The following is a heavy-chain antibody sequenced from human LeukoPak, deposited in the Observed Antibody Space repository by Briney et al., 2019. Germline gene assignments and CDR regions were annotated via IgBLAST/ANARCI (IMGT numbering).Heavy chain of an antibody. V-gene: IGHV3-23*01. J-gene: IGHJ4*02. CDR1: GFTVSSNY. CDR3: AKAVVTAPPPPDY. D-gene: IGHD2-21*02. CDR2: ISGSGGST. Sequence: GGSLRLSCAASGFTVSSNYMSWVRQAPGKGLEWVSAISGSGGSTYYADSVKGRFTISRDNSENTLYLQMNSLRAEDTAVYYCAKAVVTAPPPPDYWGQGTLVTVSS.